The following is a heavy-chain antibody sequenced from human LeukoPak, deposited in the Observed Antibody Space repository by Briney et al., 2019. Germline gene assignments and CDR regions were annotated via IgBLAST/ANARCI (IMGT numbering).Heavy chain of an antibody. CDR2: VKQDGSEK. D-gene: IGHD6-19*01. J-gene: IGHJ4*02. CDR3: AKDVYSSGTGYFDY. CDR1: GFTFSSYW. Sequence: GGSLRLSCAASGFTFSSYWMSWVRQAPGKGLEWVANVKQDGSEKYYVDSVKGRFTISRDNAKNSLHLQMNSLRAEDTAVYYCAKDVYSSGTGYFDYWGQGTLVTVSS. V-gene: IGHV3-7*01.